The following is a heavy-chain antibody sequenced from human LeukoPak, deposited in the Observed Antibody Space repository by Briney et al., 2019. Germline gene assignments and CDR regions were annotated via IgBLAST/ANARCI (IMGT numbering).Heavy chain of an antibody. Sequence: GGSLRLSCAASGFTFSSYGMHWVRQAPGKGLEWVAFIRSDDGSKYYADSVKGRFTISRDNSKKLYLQMDSLRAEDTAVYYCAKDLSGFRGFLYYYDSSEEYYFDYWGQGTLVTVSS. V-gene: IGHV3-30*02. CDR2: IRSDDGSK. D-gene: IGHD3-22*01. CDR1: GFTFSSYG. CDR3: AKDLSGFRGFLYYYDSSEEYYFDY. J-gene: IGHJ4*02.